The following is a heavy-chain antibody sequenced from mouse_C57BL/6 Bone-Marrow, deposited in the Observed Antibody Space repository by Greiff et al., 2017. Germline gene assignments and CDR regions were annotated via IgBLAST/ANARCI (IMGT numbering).Heavy chain of an antibody. Sequence: EVKLMESGGDLVKPGGSLKLSCAASGFTFSSYGMSWVRQTPDKRLEWVATISSGGSYTYYPDSVKGRFTISRDNAKNTLYLQMSSLKSEDTAMYYCARLVTPVFAYWGQGTLVTVSA. D-gene: IGHD2-2*01. CDR3: ARLVTPVFAY. CDR2: ISSGGSYT. CDR1: GFTFSSYG. V-gene: IGHV5-6*01. J-gene: IGHJ3*01.